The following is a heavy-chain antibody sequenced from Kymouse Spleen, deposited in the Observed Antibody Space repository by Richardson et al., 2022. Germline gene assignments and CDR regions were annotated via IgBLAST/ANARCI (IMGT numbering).Heavy chain of an antibody. Sequence: QVQLQQWGAGLLKPSETLSLTCAVYGGSFSGYYWSWIRQPPGKGLEWIGEINHSGSTNYNPSLKSRVTISVDTSKNQFSLKLSSVTAADTAVYYCAREGQQLDNWFDPWGQGTLVTVSS. V-gene: IGHV4-34*01. CDR3: AREGQQLDNWFDP. CDR2: INHSGST. CDR1: GGSFSGYY. J-gene: IGHJ5*02. D-gene: IGHD6-13*01.